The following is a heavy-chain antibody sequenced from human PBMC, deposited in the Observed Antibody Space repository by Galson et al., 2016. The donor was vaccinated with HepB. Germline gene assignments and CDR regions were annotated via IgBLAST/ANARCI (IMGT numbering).Heavy chain of an antibody. D-gene: IGHD3-3*02. V-gene: IGHV3-30*04. CDR1: GFTFSTYA. CDR3: ARPRSAFRSPLHAMDV. CDR2: ISYDGSNR. J-gene: IGHJ6*02. Sequence: LRLSCAASGFTFSTYAMHWVRQAPGKGLEWVAMISYDGSNRYFADSVKGRFTISRDNPKNTLFLQMNSLRGEDTAVYYCARPRSAFRSPLHAMDVWGQGTTVTVSS.